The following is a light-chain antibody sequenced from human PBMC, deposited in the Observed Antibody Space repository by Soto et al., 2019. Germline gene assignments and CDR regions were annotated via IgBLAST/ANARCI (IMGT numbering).Light chain of an antibody. V-gene: IGLV1-40*01. CDR1: SSNIGAGYD. CDR2: GNN. CDR3: QSRDSSLSGMI. J-gene: IGLJ2*01. Sequence: QSVLTQPPSVSGAPGQRVTISCTGSSSNIGAGYDVNWYQHLPGTAPKLLIFGNNNRPSGVPDRFSGSKSGASASLAITGLQADDEADYYCQSRDSSLSGMIFGGGTKVTVL.